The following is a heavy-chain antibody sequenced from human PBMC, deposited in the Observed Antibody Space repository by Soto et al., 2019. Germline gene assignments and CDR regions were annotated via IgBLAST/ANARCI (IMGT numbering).Heavy chain of an antibody. D-gene: IGHD6-6*01. CDR1: GITVSSNY. V-gene: IGHV3-53*02. CDR2: IYSGGST. Sequence: EVQLVETGGGLIQPGGSLRLSCAASGITVSSNYMSWVRQAPGKGLEWVSVIYSGGSTYYADSVKGRFTISRDNSKNTLYLQMNSLRAEDTSLEYCASWGGAARGYWGQGPLLTFSS. J-gene: IGHJ4*02. CDR3: ASWGGAARGY.